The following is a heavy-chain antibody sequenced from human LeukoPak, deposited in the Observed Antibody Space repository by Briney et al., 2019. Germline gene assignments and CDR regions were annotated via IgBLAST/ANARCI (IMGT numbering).Heavy chain of an antibody. CDR1: GFTFSSYA. Sequence: QTGGSLRLSCVASGFTFSSYAMSWVRQAPGKGLEWVSAISGSGGTTYYADSVKGRFTISRDNSKNTLYLQMNSLRAEDTAVYYCAKGYIAARLDFDYWGQGTLVTVSS. CDR3: AKGYIAARLDFDY. D-gene: IGHD6-6*01. V-gene: IGHV3-23*01. J-gene: IGHJ4*02. CDR2: ISGSGGTT.